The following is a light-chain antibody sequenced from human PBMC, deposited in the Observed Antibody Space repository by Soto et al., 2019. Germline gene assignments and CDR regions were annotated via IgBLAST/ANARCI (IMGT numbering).Light chain of an antibody. J-gene: IGKJ1*01. Sequence: DIQMTQSPSTLSASVGDRVIITCRASQSITSWLAWYQQKPGKAPKLLIYSASNLDTGVPSRFSGSGSGTDFPLTITSLQADDFATYYCQQFSSSSRTFGQGTKVEMK. V-gene: IGKV1-5*01. CDR3: QQFSSSSRT. CDR1: QSITSW. CDR2: SAS.